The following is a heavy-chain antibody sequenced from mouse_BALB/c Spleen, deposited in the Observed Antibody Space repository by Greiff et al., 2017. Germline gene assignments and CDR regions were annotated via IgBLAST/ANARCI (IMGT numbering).Heavy chain of an antibody. CDR1: GFTFSSYA. J-gene: IGHJ1*01. D-gene: IGHD2-3*01. Sequence: EVQGVESGGGLVKPGGSLKLSCAASGFTFSSYAMSWVRQTPEKRLEWVASISSGGSTYYPDSVKGRFTISRDNARNILYLQMSSLRSEDTAMYYCAKWLLGDYWYFDVWGAGTTVTVSS. CDR3: AKWLLGDYWYFDV. V-gene: IGHV5-6-5*01. CDR2: ISSGGST.